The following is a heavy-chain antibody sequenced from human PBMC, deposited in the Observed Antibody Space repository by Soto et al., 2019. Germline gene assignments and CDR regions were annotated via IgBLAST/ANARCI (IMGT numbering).Heavy chain of an antibody. CDR3: VTWLSAQFDH. V-gene: IGHV3-23*05. D-gene: IGHD6-19*01. J-gene: IGHJ4*02. Sequence: PGGSLRLSCAASGFTFAHYAMMWARQAPGRGLEWVSTIDGPTTNTHYIDSVKGRFFISRDNAINTVYLQMNGLRAEDTAVYYCVTWLSAQFDHWGRGTLVTVSS. CDR1: GFTFAHYA. CDR2: IDGPTTNT.